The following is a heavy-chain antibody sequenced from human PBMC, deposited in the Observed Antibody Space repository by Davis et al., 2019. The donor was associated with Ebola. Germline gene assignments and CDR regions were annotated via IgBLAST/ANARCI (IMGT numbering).Heavy chain of an antibody. V-gene: IGHV3-30-3*01. J-gene: IGHJ4*02. Sequence: GGSLRLSCAASGFTFSSYAMHWVRQAPGKGLEWVAVISYDGSNKYYADSVKGRFTISRDNAKNSLYLQMNSLRAEDTAVYYCARDLRAGWGQGTLVTVSS. CDR2: ISYDGSNK. CDR1: GFTFSSYA. CDR3: ARDLRAG.